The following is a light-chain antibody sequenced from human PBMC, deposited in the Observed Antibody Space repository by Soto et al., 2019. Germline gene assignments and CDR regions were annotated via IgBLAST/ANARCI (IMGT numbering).Light chain of an antibody. J-gene: IGKJ1*01. V-gene: IGKV3-11*01. CDR2: YTS. Sequence: EIVLTQSPATLSSSKGETATLSCRASQYVGTRLAWYQHKPGQAPRLLIYYTSNRATGIPARFSGSGSGTDFTLTINSLAPEDFAIYYCHQRQSWPRTFGQGTKVDIK. CDR3: HQRQSWPRT. CDR1: QYVGTR.